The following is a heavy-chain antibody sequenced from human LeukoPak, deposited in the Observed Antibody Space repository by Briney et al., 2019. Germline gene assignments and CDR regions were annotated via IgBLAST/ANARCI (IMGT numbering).Heavy chain of an antibody. J-gene: IGHJ6*02. V-gene: IGHV1-18*01. CDR3: ARSPPVAYCGGDCLLDAYYYYGMDV. D-gene: IGHD2-21*02. CDR1: GYTFTSYG. CDR2: ISAYNGNT. Sequence: GASVKVSCKASGYTFTSYGISWVRQAPGQGLEGMGWISAYNGNTNYAQKLQGRVTMTTDTSTSTAYMELRSLRSDDAAVYYCARSPPVAYCGGDCLLDAYYYYGMDVWGQGTTVTVSS.